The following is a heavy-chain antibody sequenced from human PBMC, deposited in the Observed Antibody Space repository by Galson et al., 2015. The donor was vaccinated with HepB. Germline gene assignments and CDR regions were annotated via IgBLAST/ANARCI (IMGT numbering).Heavy chain of an antibody. V-gene: IGHV3-33*03. CDR2: IWHDGRNV. D-gene: IGHD5-24*01. Sequence: SCKASGYTFTGYYMHWVRQAPGKGLEWVAGIWHDGRNVQYGASVKGRLTISRDNSRNTLFLQMSSLRFEDTAVYYCARGKDGYKLDYWGQGTLVTVSS. J-gene: IGHJ4*02. CDR1: GYTFTGYY. CDR3: ARGKDGYKLDY.